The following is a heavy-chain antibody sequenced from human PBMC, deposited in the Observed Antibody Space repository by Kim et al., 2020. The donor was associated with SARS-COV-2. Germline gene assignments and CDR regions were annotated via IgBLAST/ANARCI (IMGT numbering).Heavy chain of an antibody. CDR2: IIPIFGTA. V-gene: IGHV1-69*13. CDR3: AGEQPGGTYYDFWSGYYPL. CDR1: GGTFSSYA. D-gene: IGHD3-3*01. Sequence: SVKVSCKASGGTFSSYAISWVRQAPGQGLEWMGGIIPIFGTANYAQKFQGRVTITADESTSTAYMELSSLRSEDTAVYYCAGEQPGGTYYDFWSGYYPLWGQGTLVTVSS. J-gene: IGHJ4*02.